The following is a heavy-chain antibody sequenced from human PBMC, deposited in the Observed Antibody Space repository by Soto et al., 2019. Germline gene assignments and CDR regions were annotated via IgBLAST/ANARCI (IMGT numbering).Heavy chain of an antibody. D-gene: IGHD2-2*01. Sequence: GGSLRLSCAASGFTFSTYNMNWVRQAPGKGLEWVSSISTSSSYIYYADSVKGRFTISRDNAKNSLYLQMNSLRPEDTAAYYCARDRHSASGYYFDYWGQGTLVTVSS. J-gene: IGHJ4*02. CDR3: ARDRHSASGYYFDY. CDR2: ISTSSSYI. CDR1: GFTFSTYN. V-gene: IGHV3-21*01.